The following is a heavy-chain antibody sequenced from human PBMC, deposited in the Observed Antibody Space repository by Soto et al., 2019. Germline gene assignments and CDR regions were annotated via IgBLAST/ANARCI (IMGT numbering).Heavy chain of an antibody. Sequence: GSLRLSCAASGFTFSSYSMNWVRQAPGKGLEWVSYISSSSSTIYYADSVKGRFTISRDNAKNSLYLQMNSLRAEDTAVYYCARDPSSTSLFYYYYMDVWGKGTTVTVSS. CDR1: GFTFSSYS. D-gene: IGHD2-2*01. CDR3: ARDPSSTSLFYYYYMDV. J-gene: IGHJ6*03. V-gene: IGHV3-48*01. CDR2: ISSSSSTI.